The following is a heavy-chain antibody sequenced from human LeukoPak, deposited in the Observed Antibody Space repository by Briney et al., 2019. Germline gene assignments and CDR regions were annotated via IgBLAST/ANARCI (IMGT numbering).Heavy chain of an antibody. CDR2: INHSGST. CDR3: ARPTIALLAFDI. CDR1: GGSFSDYY. V-gene: IGHV4-34*01. D-gene: IGHD5-24*01. J-gene: IGHJ3*02. Sequence: SETLSLTCAVYGGSFSDYYWSWIRQPPGKGLEWIGEINHSGSTNSNPSLKSRVTISIDTSKNQFSLKLSSVTAADTAVYYCARPTIALLAFDIWGQGTMVTISS.